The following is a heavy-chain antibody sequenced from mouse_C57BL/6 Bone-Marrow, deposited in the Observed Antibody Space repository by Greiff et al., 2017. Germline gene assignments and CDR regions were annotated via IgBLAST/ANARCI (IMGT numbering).Heavy chain of an antibody. J-gene: IGHJ2*01. CDR3: ARVRGY. V-gene: IGHV1-19*01. CDR2: INPYNGGT. CDR1: GYTFTDYY. Sequence: EVQGVESGPVLVKPGASVKMSCKASGYTFTDYYMNWVKQSHGKSLEWIGVINPYNGGTSYNQKFKGKATLTVDKSSSTAYMELNSLTSEDSAVYYCARVRGYWGQGTTLTVSS.